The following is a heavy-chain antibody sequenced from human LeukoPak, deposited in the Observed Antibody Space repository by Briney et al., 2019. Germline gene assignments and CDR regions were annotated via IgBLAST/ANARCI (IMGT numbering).Heavy chain of an antibody. CDR3: VKGLRSRWYGGYFQH. CDR2: ISLNTGSI. D-gene: IGHD6-13*01. V-gene: IGHV3-9*03. Sequence: LAGGSLRLAWAADGFTLDDYGMDWVRHAPGKGRGWESGISLNTGSISYAYSVKGRFTLSSDNAKNSLYLQMNSLRAEDMALYYCVKGLRSRWYGGYFQHWGQGPLVTVSS. J-gene: IGHJ1*01. CDR1: GFTLDDYG.